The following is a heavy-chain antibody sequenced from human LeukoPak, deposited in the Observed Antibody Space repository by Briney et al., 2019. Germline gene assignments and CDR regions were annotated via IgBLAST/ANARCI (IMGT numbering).Heavy chain of an antibody. Sequence: PGGSLRLSCAASGFTFSSYAMSWVRQAPGKGLEWVAVISYDGSNKYYADSVKGRFTISRDNSKNTLYLQMNSLRAEDTAVYYCAKDGGYCSSTSCYRGWFDPWGQGTLVTVSS. CDR3: AKDGGYCSSTSCYRGWFDP. V-gene: IGHV3-30*18. D-gene: IGHD2-2*01. CDR1: GFTFSSYA. CDR2: ISYDGSNK. J-gene: IGHJ5*02.